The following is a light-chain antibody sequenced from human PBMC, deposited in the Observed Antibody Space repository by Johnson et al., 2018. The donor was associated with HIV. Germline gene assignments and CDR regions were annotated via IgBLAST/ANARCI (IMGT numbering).Light chain of an antibody. V-gene: IGLV1-51*02. Sequence: QSVLTQPPSVSAAPGQKVTISCSGSSSNIGNNYVSWYQQFPGTAPKLLIYEKNKRPSGIPDRFSGSKSGTSATLGITGLQTGDEADYYCLAWDTGGVFGTGTKVTVL. CDR3: LAWDTGGV. CDR2: EKN. CDR1: SSNIGNNY. J-gene: IGLJ1*01.